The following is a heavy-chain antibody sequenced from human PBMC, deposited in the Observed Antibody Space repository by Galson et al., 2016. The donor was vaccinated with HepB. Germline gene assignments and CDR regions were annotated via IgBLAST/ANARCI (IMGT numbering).Heavy chain of an antibody. J-gene: IGHJ3*02. D-gene: IGHD1-26*01. CDR3: ISGTVGVLNAFDI. Sequence: SLRLSCAAAGFTFSAAWMSWARQIPGKGLEWVGRIKTKSEGDTVDYSAPVKGRFSISRDDSKNMLYLQMNGLKTEDSALYYCISGTVGVLNAFDIWGQGTMVTVSS. CDR2: IKTKSEGDTV. V-gene: IGHV3-15*01. CDR1: GFTFSAAW.